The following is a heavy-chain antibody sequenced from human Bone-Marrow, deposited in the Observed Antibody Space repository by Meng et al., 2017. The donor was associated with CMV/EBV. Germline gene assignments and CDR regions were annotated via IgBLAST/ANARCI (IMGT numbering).Heavy chain of an antibody. CDR2: MNPNSGNT. V-gene: IGHV1-8*01. D-gene: IGHD6-19*01. J-gene: IGHJ4*02. CDR1: GSTFTSYD. CDR3: ATGVADFEY. Sequence: LVPSGCQVKKPGDSIKVPCRASGSTFTSYDINSVRQAAGQGLEWMGWMNPNSGNTDYAQKFQGRVTMTRNISKSTAYMDLSSLRSEDTAVYYCATGVADFEYWGQGTLVTVSS.